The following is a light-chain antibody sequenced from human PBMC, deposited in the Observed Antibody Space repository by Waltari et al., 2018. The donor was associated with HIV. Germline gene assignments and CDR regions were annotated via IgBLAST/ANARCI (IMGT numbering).Light chain of an antibody. V-gene: IGLV1-44*01. CDR3: AAWDDSLNGWV. J-gene: IGLJ3*02. Sequence: QSVLTQPPSASGTPGQRVTISCSGSSSNLGSNTVNWYHQLPGTAPKLLIYTHTQRPSGVPDRFSGSKSGTSASLAISGLQSEDEADYYCAAWDDSLNGWVFGGGTKLTVL. CDR2: THT. CDR1: SSNLGSNT.